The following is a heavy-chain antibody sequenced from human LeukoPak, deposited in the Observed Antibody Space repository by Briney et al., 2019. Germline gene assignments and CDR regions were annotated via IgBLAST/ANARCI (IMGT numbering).Heavy chain of an antibody. CDR1: GFTISDNG. Sequence: GGSLRLSCAVSGFTISDNGMHWVRQAPGEGLEWVGVVTYGEGDKHYADSAKGRFTISRDNSKNTLYLHMNSLRVEDTALYYCAREQSSGDYRTADYWGQGTLVTVSS. D-gene: IGHD6-19*01. CDR3: AREQSSGDYRTADY. V-gene: IGHV3-30*03. J-gene: IGHJ4*02. CDR2: VTYGEGDK.